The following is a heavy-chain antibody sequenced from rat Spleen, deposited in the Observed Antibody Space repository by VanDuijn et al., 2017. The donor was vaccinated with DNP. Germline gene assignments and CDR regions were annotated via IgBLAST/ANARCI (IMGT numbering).Heavy chain of an antibody. CDR1: GFIFSNHW. CDR3: AREDLGVDY. CDR2: ISYDGSST. D-gene: IGHD1-7*01. V-gene: IGHV5-31*01. Sequence: EVQLVESGGGPVQPGRSLKLSCVASGFIFSNHWMTWIRQAPGKGLEWVATISYDGSSTYYRDSVKGRFTISRDNAKSTLYLQMSKLGSEDTAIYYCAREDLGVDYWGQGVMVTVSS. J-gene: IGHJ2*01.